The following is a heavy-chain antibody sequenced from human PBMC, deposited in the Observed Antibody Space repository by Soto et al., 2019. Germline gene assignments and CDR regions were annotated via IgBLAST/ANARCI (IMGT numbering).Heavy chain of an antibody. J-gene: IGHJ5*02. Sequence: QVQLVQSGAEVKKPGASVKVSCKTSGYTFTNYDINWVRQAPGQGLEWMGWMGPNSGNTGFAPKFQGRVTLTRNTSITTAYMELSSLTSEDTAVYYCARGMSDGSGDVSWGQGTLVTVSS. CDR2: MGPNSGNT. CDR1: GYTFTNYD. CDR3: ARGMSDGSGDVS. V-gene: IGHV1-8*01.